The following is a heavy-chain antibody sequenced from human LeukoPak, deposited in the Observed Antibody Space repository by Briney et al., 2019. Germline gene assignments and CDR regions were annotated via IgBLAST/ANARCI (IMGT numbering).Heavy chain of an antibody. CDR3: ARGLSGVRGVDYVFAI. CDR1: GFTFSRYD. CDR2: IATGGDT. D-gene: IGHD3-10*01. J-gene: IGHJ3*02. V-gene: IGHV3-13*04. Sequence: PGGSLRLSCAASGFTFSRYDMHWVRQATGKGLEWVSVIATGGDTYYPGSVKGRFTISRENAKNSLYLQMNSLRAGDTAVYYCARGLSGVRGVDYVFAIWGQGTVVTVSP.